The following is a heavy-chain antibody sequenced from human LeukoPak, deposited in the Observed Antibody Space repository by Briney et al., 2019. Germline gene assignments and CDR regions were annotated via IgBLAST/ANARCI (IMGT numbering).Heavy chain of an antibody. CDR2: ISYDGNNE. Sequence: PGGSLRLSCAASGFTFSSYGIHWVRQTPGKGLEWVTFISYDGNNEFYADSVRGRFTISRDDSKNTVYLQMNNLRTEDTAFYYCVKDQGAGGDKDYWGQGTLVTVSS. D-gene: IGHD2-21*01. V-gene: IGHV3-30*19. CDR3: VKDQGAGGDKDY. CDR1: GFTFSSYG. J-gene: IGHJ4*02.